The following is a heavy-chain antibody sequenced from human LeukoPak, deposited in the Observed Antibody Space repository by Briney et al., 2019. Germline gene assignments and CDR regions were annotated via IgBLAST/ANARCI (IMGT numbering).Heavy chain of an antibody. V-gene: IGHV7-4-1*02. J-gene: IGHJ4*02. Sequence: ASVKVSCKASGYTFTGYAMNWVRQAPGQGLEWMGWINTNTGNPTYAQGFTGRFVFSLDTSVSTAYLQISSLKAEDTAVYYCARERGVLLWFGELLSAEFDYWGQGTLVTVSS. CDR3: ARERGVLLWFGELLSAEFDY. D-gene: IGHD3-10*01. CDR1: GYTFTGYA. CDR2: INTNTGNP.